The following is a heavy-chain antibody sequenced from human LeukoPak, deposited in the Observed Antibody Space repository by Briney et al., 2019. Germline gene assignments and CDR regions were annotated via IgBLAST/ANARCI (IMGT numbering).Heavy chain of an antibody. CDR3: ARSSRCSGGSCYWGSPYYYYGMDV. J-gene: IGHJ6*02. V-gene: IGHV1-69*13. Sequence: ASVNVSCKASGGTFSSYAISWVRQAPGQGLEWMGGIIPIFGTANYAQKFQGRVTITADESTSTAYMELSSLKSEDTAVYYCARSSRCSGGSCYWGSPYYYYGMDVWGQGTTVTVSS. CDR1: GGTFSSYA. CDR2: IIPIFGTA. D-gene: IGHD2-15*01.